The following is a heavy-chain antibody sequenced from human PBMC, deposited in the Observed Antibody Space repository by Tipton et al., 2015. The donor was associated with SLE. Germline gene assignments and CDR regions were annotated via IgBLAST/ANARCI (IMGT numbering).Heavy chain of an antibody. V-gene: IGHV3-23*01. J-gene: IGHJ4*02. CDR3: AKLDSSGYYLDY. D-gene: IGHD3-22*01. CDR1: GFTFSSYA. Sequence: SLRLSCAASGFTFSSYAMSWVRQAPGKGLEWVSAISGSGGSTYYADSVKGRFTISRDNSKNTLYLQMSSLRAEDTAVYYCAKLDSSGYYLDYWDQGTLVTVSS. CDR2: ISGSGGST.